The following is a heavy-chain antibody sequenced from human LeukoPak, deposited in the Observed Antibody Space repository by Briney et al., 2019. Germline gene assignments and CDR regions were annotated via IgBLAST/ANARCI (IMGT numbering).Heavy chain of an antibody. CDR3: AKVNFDFWSTDESGAFDI. J-gene: IGHJ3*02. D-gene: IGHD3-3*01. CDR1: GFTFSSYA. Sequence: PGGSLRLSCAASGFTFSSYAMNWVRQAPGKGLEGGSGISGSGGSTYYADSVKGRFTISRDNSKNTLYLQMNSLRADDTAVYYCAKVNFDFWSTDESGAFDIWGQGTMVTVSS. CDR2: ISGSGGST. V-gene: IGHV3-23*01.